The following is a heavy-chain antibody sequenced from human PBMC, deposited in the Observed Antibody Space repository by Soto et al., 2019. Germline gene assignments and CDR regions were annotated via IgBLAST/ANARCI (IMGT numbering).Heavy chain of an antibody. J-gene: IGHJ4*02. D-gene: IGHD1-1*01. CDR1: RLTFSSYS. V-gene: IGHV3-48*02. CDR2: ISTSSTTI. Sequence: EVQLVESGGGLVQPGGSLRLSCAASRLTFSSYSMNWVRQAPGKGLEWISYISTSSTTIYYADSVKGRFTISRDNAKNSLYLQMNSLRDEDTAVYYCARGGYGTSSVHFDYWGQGTLVTVSS. CDR3: ARGGYGTSSVHFDY.